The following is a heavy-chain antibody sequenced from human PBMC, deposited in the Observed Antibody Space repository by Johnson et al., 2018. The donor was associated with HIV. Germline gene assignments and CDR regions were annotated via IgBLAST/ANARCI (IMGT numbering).Heavy chain of an antibody. Sequence: QLVESGGGVVQPGRSLRLSCAASGFTFSNYGMHWVRQAPGKGLEWVAVLWYDGSNQDYTDAVKGRFTIYRDNSMKTLYLQRYFLRAEATAVCYCAKDTTGGTHAFDIWGQGTMVTVSS. CDR2: LWYDGSNQ. J-gene: IGHJ3*02. V-gene: IGHV3-33*06. D-gene: IGHD2-15*01. CDR1: GFTFSNYG. CDR3: AKDTTGGTHAFDI.